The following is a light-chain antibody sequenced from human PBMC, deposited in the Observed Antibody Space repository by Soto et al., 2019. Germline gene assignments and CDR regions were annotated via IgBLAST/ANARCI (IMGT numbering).Light chain of an antibody. J-gene: IGKJ3*01. CDR1: QSVRSS. V-gene: IGKV3-11*01. Sequence: EIVLTQSPATLSLSPGERATLSCRASQSVRSSLAWFQQKPGQAPRLLIYDASNRATGIPARFSGSGSGTDFTLTISSLAPEDFAVYYCQHRRDWPLTFGPGTKVDIK. CDR3: QHRRDWPLT. CDR2: DAS.